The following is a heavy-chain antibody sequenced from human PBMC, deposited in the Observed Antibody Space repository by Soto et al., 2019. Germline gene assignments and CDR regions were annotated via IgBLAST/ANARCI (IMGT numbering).Heavy chain of an antibody. CDR1: GGTFSSYA. Sequence: SVKVSCKASGGTFSSYAISWVRQAPGQGLEWMGGIIPIFGTANYAQKFQGRVTITADESTSTAYMELSSLRSEDTAVYYCARGVDSGYDPYYYYYGMDVWGQGTTVTVYS. D-gene: IGHD5-12*01. V-gene: IGHV1-69*13. CDR3: ARGVDSGYDPYYYYYGMDV. J-gene: IGHJ6*02. CDR2: IIPIFGTA.